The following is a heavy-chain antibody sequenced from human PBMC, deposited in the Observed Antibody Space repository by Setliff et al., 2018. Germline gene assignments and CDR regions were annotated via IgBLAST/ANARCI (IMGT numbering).Heavy chain of an antibody. D-gene: IGHD1-7*01. CDR3: ARGSLSGTTYPSDY. CDR2: IDSSSTWI. V-gene: IGHV3-21*01. Sequence: GGSLRLSCAASGFTFSSYTMNWVRQAPGQGLEWVSSIDSSSTWIYYADSLKGRLTVSRDNAKNSLYLQLDSLTADDTAVYYCARGSLSGTTYPSDYWGQGTLVTVSS. CDR1: GFTFSSYT. J-gene: IGHJ4*02.